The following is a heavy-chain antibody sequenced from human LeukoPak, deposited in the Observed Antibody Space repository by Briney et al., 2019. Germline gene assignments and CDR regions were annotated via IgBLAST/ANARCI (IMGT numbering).Heavy chain of an antibody. J-gene: IGHJ3*02. Sequence: AAVKVSCKASGYTFTSYAMHWVRQAPGQRLEWMGWINAGNGNTKYSQKFQGRVTITRDTSASTAYMELSSLRSEDTAVYYCAREWSGYFPSFDIWGQGTMVTVSS. D-gene: IGHD5-12*01. CDR3: AREWSGYFPSFDI. CDR1: GYTFTSYA. CDR2: INAGNGNT. V-gene: IGHV1-3*01.